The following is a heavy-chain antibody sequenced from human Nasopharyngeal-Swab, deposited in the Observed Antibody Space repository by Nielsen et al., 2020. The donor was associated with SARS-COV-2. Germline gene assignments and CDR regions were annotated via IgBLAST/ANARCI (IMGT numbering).Heavy chain of an antibody. V-gene: IGHV3-33*01. D-gene: IGHD2-21*02. Sequence: WIRQSPGKGLEWVAVIWYDGSNKYYADSVKGRFTISRDNAKNSLYLQMNSLRAEDTAVYYCARDAYEPVVVTAIMYYYYMDVWGKGTTVTVSS. CDR2: IWYDGSNK. CDR3: ARDAYEPVVVTAIMYYYYMDV. J-gene: IGHJ6*03.